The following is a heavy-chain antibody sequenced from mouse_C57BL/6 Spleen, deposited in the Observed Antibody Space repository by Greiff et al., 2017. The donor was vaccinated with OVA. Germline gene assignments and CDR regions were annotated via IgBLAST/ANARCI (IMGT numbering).Heavy chain of an antibody. Sequence: VNVVESGPGLVAPSQSLSITCTVSGFSLTSYGVDWVRQSPGKGLEWLGVIWGVGSTNYNSALKSSMSISKDNTKSQVFLKMNSLQTDDTAMYYCASDLAGEGFAYWGQGTLVTVSA. CDR1: GFSLTSYG. CDR3: ASDLAGEGFAY. CDR2: IWGVGST. D-gene: IGHD2-13*01. J-gene: IGHJ3*01. V-gene: IGHV2-6*01.